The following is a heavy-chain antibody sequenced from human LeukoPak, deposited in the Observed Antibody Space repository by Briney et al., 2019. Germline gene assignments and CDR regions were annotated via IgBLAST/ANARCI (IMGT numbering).Heavy chain of an antibody. CDR1: GFTFSSYA. CDR3: ASQLDGVSWFDP. Sequence: GGSLRLSCAASGFTFSSYAMHWVRQAPGKGLEYVSAISSNGGSTYYANSVKGRFTISRDNSKNTLYLQMGSLRAEDMAVYYCASQLDGVSWFDPWGQGTLVTVSS. V-gene: IGHV3-64*01. D-gene: IGHD2-8*01. CDR2: ISSNGGST. J-gene: IGHJ5*02.